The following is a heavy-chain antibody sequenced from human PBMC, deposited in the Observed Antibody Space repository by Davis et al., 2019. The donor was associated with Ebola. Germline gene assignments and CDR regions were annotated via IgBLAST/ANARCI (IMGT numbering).Heavy chain of an antibody. CDR3: ATGYSNYQPRH. D-gene: IGHD4-11*01. J-gene: IGHJ4*02. V-gene: IGHV1-3*01. CDR2: INAGNGDT. Sequence: ASVKVSCKASGYIFTSYAIHWVRQAPGQRLEWMGWINAGNGDTKYSQKFRGRVTITRDTSASTSYMELSSLRSEDTAVYYCATGYSNYQPRHWGQGTLVTVSS. CDR1: GYIFTSYA.